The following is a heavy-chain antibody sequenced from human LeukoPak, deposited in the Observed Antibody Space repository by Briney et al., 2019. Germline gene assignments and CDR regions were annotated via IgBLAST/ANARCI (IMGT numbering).Heavy chain of an antibody. J-gene: IGHJ4*02. D-gene: IGHD3-10*01. Sequence: SETLSLTCTVSGYSISSGYYWGWIRQPPGKGLEWIGSIYHSGSTNYNPSLKSRVTISVDTSKNQFSLKLSSVTAADTAVYYCARHRITMVRGVDYYFDYWGQGTLVTVSS. CDR1: GYSISSGYY. CDR2: IYHSGST. V-gene: IGHV4-38-2*02. CDR3: ARHRITMVRGVDYYFDY.